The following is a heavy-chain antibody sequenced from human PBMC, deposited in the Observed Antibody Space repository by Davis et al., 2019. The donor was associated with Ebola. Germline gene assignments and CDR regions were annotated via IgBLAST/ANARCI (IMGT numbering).Heavy chain of an antibody. D-gene: IGHD5-18*01. CDR3: AKGLDTAMVTEDY. V-gene: IGHV3-21*01. J-gene: IGHJ4*02. CDR1: GFTFSSYS. CDR2: ISSSGSYI. Sequence: GESLKISCAASGFTFSSYSMNWVRQAPGKGLEWVSSISSSGSYIYYADSVKGRFTISRDNAKNTLYLQMNSLRAEDTAVYYCAKGLDTAMVTEDYWGQGTLVTVSS.